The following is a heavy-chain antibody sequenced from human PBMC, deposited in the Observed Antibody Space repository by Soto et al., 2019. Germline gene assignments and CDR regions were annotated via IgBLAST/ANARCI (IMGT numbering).Heavy chain of an antibody. J-gene: IGHJ6*02. D-gene: IGHD2-2*01. CDR1: GGTFSSYA. CDR3: ARSRYGISTRCHPSSFGYYEYGMAV. Sequence: QVQLVQSGAEVKKPGSSVKVSCKASGGTFSSYAISWVRQAPGQGLEWMGGIIPIFGTANYAQKFQGRVTGTADGPTSTASLGLSSTRSEGRAVCYCARSRYGISTRCHPSSFGYYEYGMAVWGQWTTVTVSS. V-gene: IGHV1-69*12. CDR2: IIPIFGTA.